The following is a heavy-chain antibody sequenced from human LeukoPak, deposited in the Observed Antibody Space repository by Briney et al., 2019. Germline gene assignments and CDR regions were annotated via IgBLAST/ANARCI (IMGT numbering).Heavy chain of an antibody. J-gene: IGHJ6*04. V-gene: IGHV3-64D*06. Sequence: PGGSLRLSCSASGFIFRGYDMHWVRQAPGKGLEYVSAINSNGANTYYADSVKGRFTISRDSSRNTLYLQVSSLGPDDTAVYYCVRGVVPAAVNAMDVWGKGTTITVSS. CDR1: GFIFRGYD. CDR2: INSNGANT. D-gene: IGHD2-2*01. CDR3: VRGVVPAAVNAMDV.